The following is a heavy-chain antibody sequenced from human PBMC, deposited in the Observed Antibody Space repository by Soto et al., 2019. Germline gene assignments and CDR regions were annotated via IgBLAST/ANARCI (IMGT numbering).Heavy chain of an antibody. D-gene: IGHD6-13*01. CDR3: AGGVAAAGTDWFDP. J-gene: IGHJ5*02. V-gene: IGHV1-8*01. Sequence: QVQLVQSGAEVKKPGASVKVSCKASGYTFTSDDINWVRQATGQGLEWMGWLNPYSGDTGYAQKFLGRVTLTRDTSIGTAYMELSSLRPEDTAVYYCAGGVAAAGTDWFDPWGQGTLVTVSS. CDR2: LNPYSGDT. CDR1: GYTFTSDD.